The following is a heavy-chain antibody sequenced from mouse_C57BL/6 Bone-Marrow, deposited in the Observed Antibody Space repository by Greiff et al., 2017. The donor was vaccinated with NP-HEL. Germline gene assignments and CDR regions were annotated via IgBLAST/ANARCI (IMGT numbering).Heavy chain of an antibody. J-gene: IGHJ4*01. D-gene: IGHD2-5*01. CDR3: AREGYSKGYYAMDY. CDR1: GFTFSDYY. Sequence: EVHLVESEGGLVQPGSSMKLSCTASGFTFSDYYMAWVRQVPEKGLEWVANINYDGSSTYYLDSLKSRFIISRDNAKNILYLQMSSLKSEDTAAYYCAREGYSKGYYAMDYWGQGTSVTVSS. CDR2: INYDGSST. V-gene: IGHV5-16*01.